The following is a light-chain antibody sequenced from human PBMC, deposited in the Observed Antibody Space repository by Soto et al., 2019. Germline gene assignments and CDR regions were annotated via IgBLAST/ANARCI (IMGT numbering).Light chain of an antibody. Sequence: IVLTQSPGTLSWSRMESATLSCRASQIVNTFYLAWYQQKPGQAPRLLIYGASSRATGIPDRFSGSGSGTDFTLTVNGLEPEDCAVYYCQQYASSPLTFGGGTKVDIK. CDR3: QQYASSPLT. J-gene: IGKJ4*01. CDR2: GAS. V-gene: IGKV3-20*01. CDR1: QIVNTFY.